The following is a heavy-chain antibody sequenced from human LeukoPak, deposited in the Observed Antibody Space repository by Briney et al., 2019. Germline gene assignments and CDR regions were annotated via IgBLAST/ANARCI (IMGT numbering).Heavy chain of an antibody. V-gene: IGHV3-21*01. D-gene: IGHD1-14*01. Sequence: PGGSLRLSCAASGFTFSSYSMNWVRQAPGKGLEWVSSISSSSSYIYYADSVKGRFTISRDNAKNSLYLQMNSLRAEDTAVYYCARALPDGRAEYFQHWGQGTLVTVSS. CDR3: ARALPDGRAEYFQH. CDR1: GFTFSSYS. CDR2: ISSSSSYI. J-gene: IGHJ1*01.